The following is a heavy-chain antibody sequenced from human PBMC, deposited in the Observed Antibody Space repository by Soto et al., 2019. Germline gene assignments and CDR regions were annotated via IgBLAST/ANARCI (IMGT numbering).Heavy chain of an antibody. CDR3: GKGKELGVVRYGLDA. V-gene: IGHV3-74*01. D-gene: IGHD3-3*01. CDR1: GFSVKRYW. Sequence: GGSLRLSCGASGFSVKRYWMHWVRQAPGKGLVWLSRFGGDENYTDYADSVRGRFTISRDIAKNTIYLQMNSLRAEDTAVYYCGKGKELGVVRYGLDAWGQGTTVTVS. CDR2: FGGDENYT. J-gene: IGHJ6*02.